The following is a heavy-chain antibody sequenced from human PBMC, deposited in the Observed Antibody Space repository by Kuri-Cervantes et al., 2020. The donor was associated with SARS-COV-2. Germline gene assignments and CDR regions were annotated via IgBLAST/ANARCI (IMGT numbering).Heavy chain of an antibody. CDR2: ISYDGMNK. CDR1: GFNFSRAD. CDR3: AKDYFVVHDV. J-gene: IGHJ4*02. V-gene: IGHV3-30*18. D-gene: IGHD3-9*01. Sequence: GGSLRLSCAASGFNFSRADMHWVRQAPGKGLEWVAFISYDGMNKKYNDSGKGRFAISRDNSQNTLLLQMTSLRSEDTAMYYCAKDYFVVHDVWGQGTLVTVSS.